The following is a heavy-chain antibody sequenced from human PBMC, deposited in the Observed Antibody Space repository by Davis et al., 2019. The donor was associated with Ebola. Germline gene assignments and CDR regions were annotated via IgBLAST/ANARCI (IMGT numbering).Heavy chain of an antibody. V-gene: IGHV5-51*01. J-gene: IGHJ6*02. D-gene: IGHD1-20*01. CDR3: ARLRITRTGNYYYGMDV. CDR2: TYLGAPAT. CDR1: GSTFPSYW. Sequence: GGSLRLSCKGPGSTFPSYWIGWVPQLPGKGLDWMGTTYLGAPATRYSPSFQGQFTISADKSISTASLQWSSLKASDTAMYYCARLRITRTGNYYYGMDVWGQGTTVTVSS.